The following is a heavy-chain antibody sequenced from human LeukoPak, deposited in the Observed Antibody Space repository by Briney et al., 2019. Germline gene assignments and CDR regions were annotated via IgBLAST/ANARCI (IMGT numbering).Heavy chain of an antibody. V-gene: IGHV3-21*01. CDR1: GFTFSSYS. J-gene: IGHJ3*02. D-gene: IGHD6-6*01. CDR3: GRVRAGSSSPSVRDAFDI. CDR2: ISSSSSYI. Sequence: GGSLRLSCAASGFTFSSYSMNWVRQAPGKGLEWISSISSSSSYIYYADSVKGRFTISRDNAKNSLYLQMNSLRAEDTAVYYCGRVRAGSSSPSVRDAFDIWGQGTMVTVSS.